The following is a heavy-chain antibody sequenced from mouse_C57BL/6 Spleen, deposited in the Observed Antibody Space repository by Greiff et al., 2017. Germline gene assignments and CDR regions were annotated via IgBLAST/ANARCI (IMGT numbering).Heavy chain of an antibody. CDR1: GYTFTSYW. CDR3: ARSKLGREWFAY. V-gene: IGHV1-55*01. CDR2: IYPGSGST. Sequence: QVQLQQPGAELVKPGASVKMCCKASGYTFTSYWITWVKQRPGQGLEWIGDIYPGSGSTNYNEKFKSKATLTVDTSSSTAYMQLSSLTSEDSAVYYCARSKLGREWFAYWGQGTLVTVSA. D-gene: IGHD4-1*01. J-gene: IGHJ3*01.